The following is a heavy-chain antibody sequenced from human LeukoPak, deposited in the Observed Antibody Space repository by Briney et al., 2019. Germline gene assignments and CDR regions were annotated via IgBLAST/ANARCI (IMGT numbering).Heavy chain of an antibody. CDR3: ARVGGGLRSHFVY. J-gene: IGHJ4*02. Sequence: ASRTLSLTCTVSGGSISSGGYYWSWIRQHPGKGLEWIGYIYYSGSTYYNPSLKSRVTISVDTSKNQFSLKLSSVTAADTAVYYCARVGGGLRSHFVYWGQGTLVTVSS. CDR2: IYYSGST. CDR1: GGSISSGGYY. D-gene: IGHD5-12*01. V-gene: IGHV4-31*03.